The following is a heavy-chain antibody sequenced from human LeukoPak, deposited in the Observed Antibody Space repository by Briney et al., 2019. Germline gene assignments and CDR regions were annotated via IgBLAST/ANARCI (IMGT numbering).Heavy chain of an antibody. CDR2: IYSGGSI. CDR1: GFTVSSNY. D-gene: IGHD5-18*01. V-gene: IGHV3-53*01. Sequence: GGSLRLSCAVSGFTVSSNYMTWVCQAPGKGLEWVSVIYSGGSIYYADSVKGRFTISRDISKNTVDLQLNSLRAEDTAVYYCASGKETSMAQGYWGQGTLVTVSS. J-gene: IGHJ4*02. CDR3: ASGKETSMAQGY.